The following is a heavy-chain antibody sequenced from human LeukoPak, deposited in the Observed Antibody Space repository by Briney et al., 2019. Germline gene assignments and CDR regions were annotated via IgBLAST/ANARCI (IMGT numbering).Heavy chain of an antibody. J-gene: IGHJ6*02. D-gene: IGHD3-22*01. V-gene: IGHV4-39*01. CDR3: ATQVVVNYYYYGMDD. CDR2: IYYSGST. CDR1: GGSISSSSYY. Sequence: PSETLSLTCTVSGGSISSSSYYWGWIRQPPGKGLEWIGSIYYSGSTYYNPSLKSRVTISVDTSKNQFSLKLSSVTAADTAVYYCATQVVVNYYYYGMDDWGQGTTVTVSS.